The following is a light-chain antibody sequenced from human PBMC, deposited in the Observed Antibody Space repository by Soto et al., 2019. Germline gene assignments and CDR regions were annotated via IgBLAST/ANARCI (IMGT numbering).Light chain of an antibody. CDR1: QSLSSY. CDR2: GAS. V-gene: IGKV3-15*01. CDR3: QQYYTWPLT. Sequence: EIVLTQSPATLSLSPGERATLSCRASQSLSSYLAWYQQKPGQAPRLLIYGASSRATGIPVRFSGSGSGTEFTLTISSLQSEDFAAYYCQQYYTWPLTFGQGTRLEIK. J-gene: IGKJ5*01.